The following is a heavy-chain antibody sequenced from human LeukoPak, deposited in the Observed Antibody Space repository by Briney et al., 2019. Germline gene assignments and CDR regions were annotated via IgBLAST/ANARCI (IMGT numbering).Heavy chain of an antibody. V-gene: IGHV1-69*05. D-gene: IGHD3-22*01. CDR2: IIPIFGTA. Sequence: SVKVSCKASGGTFSSYAISWVRQAPGQGLEWMGGIIPIFGTANYAQKFQGRVTITTDESTSTAYMELSSLRSEDTVVYYCARDYYDSSGSRGNWFDPWGQGTLVTVSS. J-gene: IGHJ5*02. CDR1: GGTFSSYA. CDR3: ARDYYDSSGSRGNWFDP.